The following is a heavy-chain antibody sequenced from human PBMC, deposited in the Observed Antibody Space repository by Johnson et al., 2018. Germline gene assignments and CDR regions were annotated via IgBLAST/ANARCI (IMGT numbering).Heavy chain of an antibody. Sequence: QVQLQESGPGLVKPSETLSLTCTVSGGSISSSSYYWGWIRQPPGKGLEWIGSIYNSGSTYYTPSLKSRVTISVDTSKNQFSLKVNTVTAADTAVYYCAREGRFLEWLYYLDYWGQGTLVTVSS. J-gene: IGHJ4*02. CDR3: AREGRFLEWLYYLDY. V-gene: IGHV4-39*07. CDR1: GGSISSSSYY. D-gene: IGHD3-3*01. CDR2: IYNSGST.